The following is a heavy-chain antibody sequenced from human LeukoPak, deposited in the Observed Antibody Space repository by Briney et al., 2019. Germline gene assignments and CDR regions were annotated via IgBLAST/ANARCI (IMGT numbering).Heavy chain of an antibody. V-gene: IGHV3-13*01. CDR1: GFTFSSYD. D-gene: IGHD3-22*01. CDR2: IGTAGDT. Sequence: PGGSLRLSCAASGFTFSSYDMHWVRQATGKGLEWVSAIGTAGDTYYPGSVKGRFTISRENAKNSLYLQMNSLRAGDTAVYYCARGGGYYDSSGYRFDPWGQGTLVTVSS. CDR3: ARGGGYYDSSGYRFDP. J-gene: IGHJ5*02.